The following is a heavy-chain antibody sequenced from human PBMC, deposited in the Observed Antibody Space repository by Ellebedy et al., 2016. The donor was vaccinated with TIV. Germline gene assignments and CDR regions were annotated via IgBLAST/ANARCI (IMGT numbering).Heavy chain of an antibody. CDR1: GFTFSSYA. D-gene: IGHD6-19*01. V-gene: IGHV3-23*01. CDR2: ISGSGGST. CDR3: AKDRLRAVAGTSMESSYFDY. J-gene: IGHJ4*02. Sequence: GGSLRLSXAASGFTFSSYAMSWVRQAPGKGLEWVSAISGSGGSTYYADSVKGRFTISRDNSKNTLYLQMNSLRAEDTAVYYCAKDRLRAVAGTSMESSYFDYWGQGTLVTVSS.